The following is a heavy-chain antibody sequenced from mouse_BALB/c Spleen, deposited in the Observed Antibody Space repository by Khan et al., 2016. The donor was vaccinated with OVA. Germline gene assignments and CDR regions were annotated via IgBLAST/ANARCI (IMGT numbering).Heavy chain of an antibody. Sequence: EVQLQESGPGLVKPSQSLSLTCTVTGYSITSDYAWNWIRQFPGNKLEWMGFISYSGNTKYNPSLKSRFSITRYTSKNQFFLHLNSVTIEDTATYYCARVYGGDFDYWGQGTTLTVSS. V-gene: IGHV3-2*02. CDR1: GYSITSDYA. J-gene: IGHJ2*01. D-gene: IGHD1-1*01. CDR3: ARVYGGDFDY. CDR2: ISYSGNT.